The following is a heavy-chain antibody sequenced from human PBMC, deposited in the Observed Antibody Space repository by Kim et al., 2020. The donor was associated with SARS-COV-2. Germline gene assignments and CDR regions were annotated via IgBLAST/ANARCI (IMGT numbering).Heavy chain of an antibody. CDR3: ASGTSKVYYYYGMDV. D-gene: IGHD2-2*01. V-gene: IGHV4-39*01. Sequence: PSLKSRVTRSVDTSKNQFALKLSSVTAADTAVYYCASGTSKVYYYYGMDVWGQGTTVTVSS. J-gene: IGHJ6*02.